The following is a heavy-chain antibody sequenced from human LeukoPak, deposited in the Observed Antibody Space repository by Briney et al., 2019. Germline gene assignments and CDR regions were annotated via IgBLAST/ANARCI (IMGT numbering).Heavy chain of an antibody. V-gene: IGHV3-48*01. J-gene: IGHJ6*02. Sequence: GGSLRLSCAASGFTFSSYSMNRVRQAPGKGLEWASYISSSSSTIYYADSVKGRFTISRDNAKNSLYLQMNSLRAEDTAVYYCARSGYCSSTSCTDDYYYGMDVWGQGTTVTVSS. CDR1: GFTFSSYS. CDR2: ISSSSSTI. D-gene: IGHD2-2*01. CDR3: ARSGYCSSTSCTDDYYYGMDV.